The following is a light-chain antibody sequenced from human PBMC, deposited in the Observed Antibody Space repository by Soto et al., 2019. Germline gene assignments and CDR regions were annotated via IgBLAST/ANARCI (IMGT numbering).Light chain of an antibody. V-gene: IGLV1-51*01. J-gene: IGLJ2*01. Sequence: QSVLTQPPSVSAAPGQKVTISCSGSNSNIGSNYVSWYQQLPGTAPKLLIYDNNERPSGIPDQFSGSKSDTSATLDITGLQTGDEADYYCGTWDSGLNVVLFGGGTKLTVL. CDR1: NSNIGSNY. CDR2: DNN. CDR3: GTWDSGLNVVL.